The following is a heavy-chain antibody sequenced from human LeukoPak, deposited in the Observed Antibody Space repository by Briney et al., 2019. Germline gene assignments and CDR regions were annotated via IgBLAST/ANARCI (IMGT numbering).Heavy chain of an antibody. J-gene: IGHJ4*02. V-gene: IGHV3-23*01. CDR1: GFTFSSYA. CDR3: AEGGSGTYYGTDY. D-gene: IGHD1-26*01. Sequence: GGSLRLSCAASGFTFSSYAMTWVRQAPGKGLEWVSAISGSGSSTYYADSVMGRFTISRDNSKNTLYLQMNSLRAEDTAVYYCAEGGSGTYYGTDYWGQGTLVTVSS. CDR2: ISGSGSST.